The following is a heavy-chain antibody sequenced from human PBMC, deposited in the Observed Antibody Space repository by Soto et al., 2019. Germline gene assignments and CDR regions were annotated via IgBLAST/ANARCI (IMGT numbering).Heavy chain of an antibody. Sequence: QVQLVQSGAEVKKPGASVKVSCKASGYTFSSYGISWVRQAPGQGLEWMGWISNYNGNTKYAQKLQGRVTMITDTSTSTAYMELMSLRSDDTAVYFCARGPLGSSSWSVDIWGQGTMVTVSS. V-gene: IGHV1-18*01. J-gene: IGHJ3*02. CDR3: ARGPLGSSSWSVDI. CDR2: ISNYNGNT. CDR1: GYTFSSYG. D-gene: IGHD6-13*01.